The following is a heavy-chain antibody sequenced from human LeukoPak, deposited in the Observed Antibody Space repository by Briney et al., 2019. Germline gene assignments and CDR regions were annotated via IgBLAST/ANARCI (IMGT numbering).Heavy chain of an antibody. Sequence: GGSLRLSCAASAFTFRNYAMHWVRQAPGKGLEWVAVISHDERNIYYADSVKGRFTISRDNSKNTLYLQMNSLRAEDTAVYYCAKDRTGLLVVPAALDYWGQGTLVTVCS. CDR3: AKDRTGLLVVPAALDY. D-gene: IGHD2-2*01. CDR2: ISHDERNI. CDR1: AFTFRNYA. V-gene: IGHV3-30*18. J-gene: IGHJ4*02.